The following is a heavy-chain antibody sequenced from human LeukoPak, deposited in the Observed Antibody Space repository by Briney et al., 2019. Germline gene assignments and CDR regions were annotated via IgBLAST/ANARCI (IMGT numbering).Heavy chain of an antibody. CDR2: IYPGDSDT. CDR1: GYSFTSYW. J-gene: IGHJ4*02. CDR3: ASTYYDFWSGYYIDY. V-gene: IGHV5-51*01. Sequence: GESLQISCKGSGYSFTSYWIGWVRQMPGKGLEWMGIIYPGDSDTRYSPSFQGQVTISADKSISTAYLQWSSLKASDTAMYYCASTYYDFWSGYYIDYWGQGTLVTVSS. D-gene: IGHD3-3*01.